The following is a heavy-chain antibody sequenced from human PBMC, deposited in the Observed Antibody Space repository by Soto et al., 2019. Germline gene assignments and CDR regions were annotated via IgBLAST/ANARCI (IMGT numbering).Heavy chain of an antibody. CDR2: KKQDGIEK. CDR3: AREPSGSQVFDY. Sequence: GGSLRLSCAASGFTFSSYWMSWVRQAPGKGLEWVANKKQDGIEKYYVDSVKGRFTISRDNAKNSLYLQMNSLRAEDTAVYYCAREPSGSQVFDYWGQGTLVTVSS. V-gene: IGHV3-7*01. D-gene: IGHD1-26*01. J-gene: IGHJ4*02. CDR1: GFTFSSYW.